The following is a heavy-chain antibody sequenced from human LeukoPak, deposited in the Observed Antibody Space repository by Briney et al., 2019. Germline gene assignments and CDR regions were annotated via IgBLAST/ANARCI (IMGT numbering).Heavy chain of an antibody. CDR2: IIPIFGTA. V-gene: IGHV1-69*13. Sequence: SVKVSCKASGGTFRSYAISWVRQAPGQGLEWMGGIIPIFGTADYAQKFQGRVTITADESTSTAYMELSSLRSEDTAVYYCARDQGYRYGYGDFDYWGQGTLVTVSS. J-gene: IGHJ4*02. D-gene: IGHD5-18*01. CDR3: ARDQGYRYGYGDFDY. CDR1: GGTFRSYA.